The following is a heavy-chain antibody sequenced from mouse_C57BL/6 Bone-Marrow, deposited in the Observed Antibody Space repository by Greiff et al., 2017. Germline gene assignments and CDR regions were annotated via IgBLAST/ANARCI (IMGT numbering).Heavy chain of an antibody. CDR1: GFNIKDDY. V-gene: IGHV14-4*01. CDR2: IDPEKGDT. Sequence: EVQLQQSGAELVRPGASVKLSCTASGFNIKDDYMHWVKQRPEQGLEWIGWIDPEKGDTEYASKFQGKATITADTSSNTAYLQLSSLTSEDTAVYYCTTGYYDVWGTGTTVTVSS. CDR3: TTGYYDV. J-gene: IGHJ1*03.